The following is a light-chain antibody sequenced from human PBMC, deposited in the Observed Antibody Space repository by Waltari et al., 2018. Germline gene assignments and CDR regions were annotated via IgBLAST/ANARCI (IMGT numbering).Light chain of an antibody. J-gene: IGLJ1*01. CDR1: SRTVGGYTY. Sequence: QSALTPPASVSGSPGRSITISCPGTSRTVGGYTYVPWYQQHPGKAPKLMLYYVSNRPSGVSNRFSGSKSGNTASLTISGLQAEDEADYYCSSYTSSNTLGFGTGTKVTVL. V-gene: IGLV2-14*03. CDR3: SSYTSSNTLG. CDR2: YVS.